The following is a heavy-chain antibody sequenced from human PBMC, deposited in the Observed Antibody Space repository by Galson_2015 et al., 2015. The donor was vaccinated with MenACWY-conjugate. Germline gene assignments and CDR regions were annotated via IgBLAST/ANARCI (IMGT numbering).Heavy chain of an antibody. CDR3: AREFSY. CDR1: GGSASSSGYY. D-gene: IGHD2/OR15-2a*01. V-gene: IGHV4-61*08. Sequence: SETLSLTCTVSGGSASSSGYYWTWIRQPPGRGLEWIGLIYDSGTTKYNPSLKGRVTISLDTSKNQVFLKLSSVTAADTAVYYCAREFSYWGQ. CDR2: IYDSGTT. J-gene: IGHJ4*02.